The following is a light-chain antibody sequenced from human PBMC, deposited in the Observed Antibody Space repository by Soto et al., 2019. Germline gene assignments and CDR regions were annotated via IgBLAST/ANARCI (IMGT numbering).Light chain of an antibody. V-gene: IGKV1-39*01. CDR1: QSISSY. Sequence: DIPMTPYPYALSASVGNIVTITCRASQSISSYLNWYQQKPGKAPNLLIYAASTLQSGVPSRFSGSGSGTDFTLTISSLQPEDFATYYCQQLDSYPIPFGQGTRLEVK. CDR3: QQLDSYPIP. J-gene: IGKJ5*01. CDR2: AAS.